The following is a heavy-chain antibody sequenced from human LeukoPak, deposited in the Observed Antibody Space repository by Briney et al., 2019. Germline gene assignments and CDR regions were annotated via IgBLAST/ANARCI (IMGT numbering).Heavy chain of an antibody. CDR3: ARTHTIFGVVTYFDY. Sequence: GGSLRLSCAASGFTVSSNYMSWVRQAPGKGLEWVSIIYSGGSTYYADSVRGRFTISRDNSKNTLYLQMNSLRAEDTAMYYCARTHTIFGVVTYFDYWGQGTLVTVSS. CDR2: IYSGGST. V-gene: IGHV3-66*02. D-gene: IGHD3-3*01. CDR1: GFTVSSNY. J-gene: IGHJ4*02.